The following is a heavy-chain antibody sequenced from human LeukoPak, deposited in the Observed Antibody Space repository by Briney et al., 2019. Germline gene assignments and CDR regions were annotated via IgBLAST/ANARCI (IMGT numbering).Heavy chain of an antibody. CDR3: ARSYSFDY. Sequence: GGSLRLSCAASGFTFSSYGMHWVRRAPGKGLEWVAVISYDGSNKYYADSVKGRFTISRDNAKNSLYLQMNSLRDEDTAVYYCARSYSFDYWGQGTLVTVSS. V-gene: IGHV3-30*03. CDR1: GFTFSSYG. CDR2: ISYDGSNK. J-gene: IGHJ4*02. D-gene: IGHD2-21*01.